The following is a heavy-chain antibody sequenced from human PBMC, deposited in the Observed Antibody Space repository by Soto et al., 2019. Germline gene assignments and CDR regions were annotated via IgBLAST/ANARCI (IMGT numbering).Heavy chain of an antibody. Sequence: EVQLLDSGGDLVQPGGSLRLSRVASGFTSNNFAMTWGRQAPGKGLGWVATIARNSAWAHYADSVKGRLTITRDNSLDTVVLHMDSVKPGDTAVYYCARDWWASWGQGTLVTVSS. V-gene: IGHV3-23*01. D-gene: IGHD2-15*01. CDR3: ARDWWAS. CDR2: IARNSAWA. CDR1: GFTSNNFA. J-gene: IGHJ1*01.